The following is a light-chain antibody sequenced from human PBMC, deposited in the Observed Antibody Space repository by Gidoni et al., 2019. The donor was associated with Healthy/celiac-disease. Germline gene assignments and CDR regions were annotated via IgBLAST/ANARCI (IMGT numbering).Light chain of an antibody. CDR1: QSISSW. Sequence: DIQMTQSPSTPSASVGDRVTITCRASQSISSWLAWYQQQPGKAPKLLIYDASSLESGVPSRFSGSGSGTEFALTISSLQPDDFATYYCQQYNSYSPWTFGQGTKVEIK. CDR3: QQYNSYSPWT. J-gene: IGKJ1*01. V-gene: IGKV1-5*01. CDR2: DAS.